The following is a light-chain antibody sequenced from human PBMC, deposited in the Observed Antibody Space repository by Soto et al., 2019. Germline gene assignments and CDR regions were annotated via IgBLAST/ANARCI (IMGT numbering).Light chain of an antibody. CDR2: AAS. J-gene: IGKJ1*01. CDR1: QSISTL. Sequence: DIQMTQSPSSLSASVGDRVSVTCRASQSISTLLNWYQQRPGEAPKLLIYAASSLQSGVPSRFSGSGSGADFTLTIGSLQPEDFATYYCQHSYTTPRTFGQGTKVEVK. V-gene: IGKV1-39*01. CDR3: QHSYTTPRT.